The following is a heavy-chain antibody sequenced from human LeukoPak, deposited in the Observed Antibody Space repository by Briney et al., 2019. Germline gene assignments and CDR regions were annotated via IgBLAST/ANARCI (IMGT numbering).Heavy chain of an antibody. Sequence: SQTLSLTCTVSGGSISSGGYYWSWIRQHPGKGLEWIGYIYYSGSTYYNPSLKSRVTISVDTSKNQFSLKLSSVTAADTAVYYCARDDSIAAAGKNDYWGQGTLVTVSS. CDR2: IYYSGST. CDR3: ARDDSIAAAGKNDY. D-gene: IGHD6-13*01. J-gene: IGHJ4*02. CDR1: GGSISSGGYY. V-gene: IGHV4-31*03.